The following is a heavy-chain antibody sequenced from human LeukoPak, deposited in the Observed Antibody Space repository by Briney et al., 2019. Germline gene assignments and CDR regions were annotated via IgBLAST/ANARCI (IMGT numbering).Heavy chain of an antibody. Sequence: PGGSLRLSCAASGFTFSNAWMSWVRQAPGKGLEWVGRIKSKTDGGTTDYAAPVKGRFTISRDDSKNTLYLQMNSLKTEDTAVYYCTTDPTVKAVIVVVVAATQDWGQGTLVTVSS. J-gene: IGHJ4*02. CDR3: TTDPTVKAVIVVVVAATQD. CDR1: GFTFSNAW. CDR2: IKSKTDGGTT. D-gene: IGHD2-15*01. V-gene: IGHV3-15*01.